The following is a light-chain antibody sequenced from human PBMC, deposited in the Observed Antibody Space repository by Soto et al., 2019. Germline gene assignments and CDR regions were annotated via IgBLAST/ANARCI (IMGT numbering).Light chain of an antibody. CDR3: QQANNFPWT. Sequence: DTQMTQSPSSVSASVGDRVTITCRASQDVSSWLAWYQQKPGKAPRLLIYVASSLQSGVPARFSGSGSGTDFTLTISSLQPEDFATYYCQQANNFPWTFGQGTKVEIK. CDR2: VAS. J-gene: IGKJ1*01. CDR1: QDVSSW. V-gene: IGKV1-12*01.